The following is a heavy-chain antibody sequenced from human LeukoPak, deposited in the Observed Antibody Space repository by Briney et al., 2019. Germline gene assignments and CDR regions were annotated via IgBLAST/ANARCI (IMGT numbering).Heavy chain of an antibody. CDR2: IHHSGST. CDR1: GGSISSYY. V-gene: IGHV4-59*08. Sequence: PSETLSLTCTVSGGSISSYYWSWIRQPPGKGLEWIGYIHHSGSTNYNPSLKSRVTMLIDTSKNQFSLKLSSVTAADTAVYYCATNRGYSYGLDSWGQGTLVTVSS. J-gene: IGHJ4*02. D-gene: IGHD5-18*01. CDR3: ATNRGYSYGLDS.